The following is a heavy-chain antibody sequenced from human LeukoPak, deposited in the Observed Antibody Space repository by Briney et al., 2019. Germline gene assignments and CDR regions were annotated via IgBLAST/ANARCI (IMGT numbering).Heavy chain of an antibody. CDR2: IKQDGSEK. CDR1: GFTFSSYW. Sequence: GGSLRLSCAASGFTFSSYWMSWVRQAPGKGLEWVANIKQDGSEKYYVDSVKGRFTISRDNAKNSLYLQMNSLRAEDTAVYYCASARTYYYGSGSSIYYYYGMDVWGQGTTVTVSS. V-gene: IGHV3-7*05. J-gene: IGHJ6*02. D-gene: IGHD3-10*01. CDR3: ASARTYYYGSGSSIYYYYGMDV.